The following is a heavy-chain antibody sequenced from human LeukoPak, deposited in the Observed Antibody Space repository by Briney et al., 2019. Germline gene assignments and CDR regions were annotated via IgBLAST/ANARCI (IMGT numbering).Heavy chain of an antibody. CDR1: RFTFSSYA. CDR3: AKNSGYSYGYYFDY. Sequence: PGGSLRLSCAASRFTFSSYAMSWVRQAPGKGLEWVSAISGSGGSTYYADSVKGRFTISRDNSKNTLYLQVNTLRAEDTAVLYCAKNSGYSYGYYFDYWGQGTLVTVSS. CDR2: ISGSGGST. J-gene: IGHJ4*02. D-gene: IGHD5-18*01. V-gene: IGHV3-23*01.